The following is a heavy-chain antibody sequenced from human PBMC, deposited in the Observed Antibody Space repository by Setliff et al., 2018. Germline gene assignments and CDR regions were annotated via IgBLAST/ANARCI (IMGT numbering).Heavy chain of an antibody. Sequence: GGSLRLSCAASGFTFSDHYMDWVRQSPGKGLEWVGRIRSRNDGGTTDYAAPVKGRFTFSRDDSKNTLYLQMNSLRPEDTAVYYCERTCSGSGCYAGLESWGQGTPVTVSS. D-gene: IGHD2-15*01. CDR3: ERTCSGSGCYAGLES. CDR2: IRSRNDGGTT. V-gene: IGHV3-15*01. CDR1: GFTFSDHY. J-gene: IGHJ4*02.